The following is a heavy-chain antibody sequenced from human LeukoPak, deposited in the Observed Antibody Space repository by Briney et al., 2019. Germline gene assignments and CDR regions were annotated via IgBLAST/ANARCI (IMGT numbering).Heavy chain of an antibody. CDR2: IIPILGIA. CDR1: GGTFSSYA. J-gene: IGHJ4*02. V-gene: IGHV1-69*04. D-gene: IGHD2-15*01. Sequence: SVKVSCKASGGTFSSYAISWVRQAPGQGLEGRGRIIPILGIANYAQKFQGRVTITADKSTSTAYMELSSLRSEDTAVYYCARDGPYCSGGSCHLLYYFDYWGQGTLVTVSS. CDR3: ARDGPYCSGGSCHLLYYFDY.